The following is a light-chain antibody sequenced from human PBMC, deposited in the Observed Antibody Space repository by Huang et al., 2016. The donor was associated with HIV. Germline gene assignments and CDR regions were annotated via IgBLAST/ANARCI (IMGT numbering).Light chain of an antibody. J-gene: IGKJ1*01. CDR2: EAS. V-gene: IGKV1-5*03. CDR3: QHYNSFPWT. CDR1: QSIGTW. Sequence: DIQMTQSSATLSASVGDRVTITCRASQSIGTWLAWYQQKPGKAPNLLIYEASTLEGGVPSRFSGGGSGTEFTLTINSLQPDDVATDYCQHYNSFPWTFGQGTKVEV.